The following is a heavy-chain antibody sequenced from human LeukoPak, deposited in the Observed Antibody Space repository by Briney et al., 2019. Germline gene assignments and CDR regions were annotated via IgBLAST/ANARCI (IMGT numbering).Heavy chain of an antibody. V-gene: IGHV1-2*02. CDR3: ARERTAGSGYGVDY. J-gene: IGHJ4*02. D-gene: IGHD6-25*01. CDR1: GYTFTGYY. Sequence: ASVKVSCKASGYTFTGYYIHWVRQAPGQGLEWMGWINPNINGTNYAQKFQDRVTMTGDRSIRTAYMELSRLRSDDTAVYYCARERTAGSGYGVDYWGQGTVVTVSS. CDR2: INPNINGT.